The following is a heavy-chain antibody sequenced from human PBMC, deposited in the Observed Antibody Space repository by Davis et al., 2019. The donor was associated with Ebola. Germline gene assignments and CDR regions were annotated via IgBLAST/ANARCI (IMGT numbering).Heavy chain of an antibody. J-gene: IGHJ6*02. V-gene: IGHV4-61*01. CDR3: ARGIAARFGMDV. D-gene: IGHD6-6*01. Sequence: SETLSLTCTVSGGSISSSSYYWSWIRQPPGKGLEWIGYIYYSGSTNYNPSLKSRVTISVDTSKNQFSLKLSSVTAADTAVYYCARGIAARFGMDVWGQGTTVTVSS. CDR2: IYYSGST. CDR1: GGSISSSSYY.